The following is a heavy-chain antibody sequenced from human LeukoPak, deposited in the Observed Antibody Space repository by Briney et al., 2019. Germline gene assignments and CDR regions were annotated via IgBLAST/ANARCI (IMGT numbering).Heavy chain of an antibody. CDR2: IYYIGST. Sequence: PSETLSLTCTVSGGSISRYYWSWIRQPPGKGRDWMGRIYYIGSTYYDPTIKSRVTISVDTSKKQSSMKLSSVTAADTAVYYCAGQNYGSGSYPWLMHYDYWGQGTLVAVSS. CDR3: AGQNYGSGSYPWLMHYDY. V-gene: IGHV4-59*08. D-gene: IGHD3-10*01. CDR1: GGSISRYY. J-gene: IGHJ4*02.